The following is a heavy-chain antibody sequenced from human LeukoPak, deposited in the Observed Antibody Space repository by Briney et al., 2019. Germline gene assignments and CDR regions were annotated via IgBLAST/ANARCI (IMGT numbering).Heavy chain of an antibody. J-gene: IGHJ5*02. CDR1: GFTFSSYG. D-gene: IGHD6-13*01. Sequence: GGSLRLSCAASGFTFSSYGMHWVRQAPGKGLEWVAFIRYDGSNKYYADSVKGRFTISRDNSKNTLYLQMNSLRAEDTAVYYCAKYIAAAGCLYNWFDPWGQGTLVTVSS. CDR3: AKYIAAAGCLYNWFDP. V-gene: IGHV3-30*02. CDR2: IRYDGSNK.